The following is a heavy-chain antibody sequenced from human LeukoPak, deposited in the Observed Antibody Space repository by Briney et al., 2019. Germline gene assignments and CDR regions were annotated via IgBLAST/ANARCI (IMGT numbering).Heavy chain of an antibody. CDR3: ARRLDYFDS. D-gene: IGHD6-19*01. V-gene: IGHV3-48*02. J-gene: IGHJ4*02. Sequence: GGSLRLSCAASGFTFSTYTMKWVRQAPGKGPEWISSIISNGSTIYYADSVKGRFTISRDNAKNSLYLQMNSLRDEDTAVYYCARRLDYFDSWGQGILVTVSS. CDR1: GFTFSTYT. CDR2: IISNGSTI.